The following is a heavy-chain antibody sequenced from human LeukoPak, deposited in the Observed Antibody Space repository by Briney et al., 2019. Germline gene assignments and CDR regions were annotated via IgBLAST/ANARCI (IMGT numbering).Heavy chain of an antibody. V-gene: IGHV3-11*01. CDR2: IDMSGRTI. CDR3: ARGHYGLDV. J-gene: IGHJ6*02. Sequence: GGSLRLSCAASEFTFSSYVMAWVRQAPGKGLEWVSYIDMSGRTIYYADSVKGRFTISRDNARNSLYLQVSSLRAEDTAVYYCARGHYGLDVWGQGTTVTVSS. CDR1: EFTFSSYV.